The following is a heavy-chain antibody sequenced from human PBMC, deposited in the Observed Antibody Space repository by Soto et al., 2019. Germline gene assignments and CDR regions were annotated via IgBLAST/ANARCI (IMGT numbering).Heavy chain of an antibody. V-gene: IGHV1-18*01. J-gene: IGHJ6*02. CDR1: GYTFTSYG. CDR3: ARDGSRGDHPKDYYYYYGMDV. CDR2: FSAYNGNT. Sequence: QVRLVQSGAEVKKPGASVKVSCKASGYTFTSYGISWVRQAPGQGLEWMGWFSAYNGNTNYAQKLQGRVTMTTDTSTSTAYMELRSLRSDDTAVYYCARDGSRGDHPKDYYYYYGMDVWGQGTTVTVSS. D-gene: IGHD5-12*01.